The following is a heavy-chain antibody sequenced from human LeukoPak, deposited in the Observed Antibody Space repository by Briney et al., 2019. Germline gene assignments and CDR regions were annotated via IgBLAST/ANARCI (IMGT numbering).Heavy chain of an antibody. CDR1: GFTFSSYS. CDR2: ISSSSSYI. J-gene: IGHJ4*02. CDR3: AGYDTAWYFDY. Sequence: GGSLRLSCAASGFTFSSYSMNWVRQAPGKRLEWVSSISSSSSYIYYADSVKGRFTISRDNAKNSLYLQMNSLRAEDTAVYYCAGYDTAWYFDYWGQGTLVTVSS. D-gene: IGHD3-3*01. V-gene: IGHV3-21*01.